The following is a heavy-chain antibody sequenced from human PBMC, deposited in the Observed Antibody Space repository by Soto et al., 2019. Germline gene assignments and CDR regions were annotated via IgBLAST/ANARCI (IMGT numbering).Heavy chain of an antibody. D-gene: IGHD3-16*01. CDR1: GYTFTSCG. V-gene: IGHV1-18*01. CDR3: ARAARQGGWFDP. Sequence: ASVKVSCKASGYTFTSCGISWVRQAPGQGLEWMGWISAYNGNTNYAQKLQGRVTMTTDTSTSTAYMELRSLRSDDTAVYYCARAARQGGWFDPWGQGTLVTVSS. J-gene: IGHJ5*02. CDR2: ISAYNGNT.